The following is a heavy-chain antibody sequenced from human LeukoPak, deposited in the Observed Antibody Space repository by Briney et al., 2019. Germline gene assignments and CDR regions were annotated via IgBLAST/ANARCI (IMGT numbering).Heavy chain of an antibody. J-gene: IGHJ6*03. D-gene: IGHD1-1*01. Sequence: GGSLRLSCAASGFTFSSFDMHWVRQPTGQGLEWVSTIGTASDTYYPGSVEGRFTISRDNAKNSLYLQMNSLTAGDTAVYYCARGPPRGKYYYMDVWGKGTTVTVSS. V-gene: IGHV3-13*01. CDR3: ARGPPRGKYYYMDV. CDR2: IGTASDT. CDR1: GFTFSSFD.